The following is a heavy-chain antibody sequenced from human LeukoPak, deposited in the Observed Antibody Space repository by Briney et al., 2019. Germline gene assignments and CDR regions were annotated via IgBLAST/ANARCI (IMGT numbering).Heavy chain of an antibody. D-gene: IGHD3-9*01. CDR2: IYYSGST. Sequence: SETLSLTCTVSGGSISSYYWSWIRQPPGKGLEWIGYIYYSGSTNYNPSLKSRVTISVDTSKNQFSLKLSSVTAADTAVHYCARGGPLRYFDWLLFDYWGQGTLVTVSS. CDR1: GGSISSYY. CDR3: ARGGPLRYFDWLLFDY. V-gene: IGHV4-59*01. J-gene: IGHJ4*02.